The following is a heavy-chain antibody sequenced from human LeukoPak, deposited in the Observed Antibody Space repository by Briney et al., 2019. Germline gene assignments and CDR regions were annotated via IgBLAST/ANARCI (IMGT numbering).Heavy chain of an antibody. V-gene: IGHV1-2*02. CDR2: INPNSGGT. D-gene: IGHD3-3*01. J-gene: IGHJ5*02. Sequence: XSVKVSCKASGYTFAGYYMHWVRQAPGQGLEWMGWINPNSGGTNYAQKFQGRVTMTRDTSISTAYMELSRLRSDDTAVYYCARARITIFGVVIGGFDPWGQGTLVTVSS. CDR1: GYTFAGYY. CDR3: ARARITIFGVVIGGFDP.